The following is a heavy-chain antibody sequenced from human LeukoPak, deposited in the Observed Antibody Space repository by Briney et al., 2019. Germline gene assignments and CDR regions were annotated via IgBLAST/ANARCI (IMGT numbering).Heavy chain of an antibody. Sequence: GGSLRLSCAASGFTFSSYVMSWVRQAPGKGLQGVSAITCSGDSTYYAESGKGPYTISRDNSKNTLFLQMNSLRAEDTAVYYCADSIAAFFDYWGQGTLVTVSS. V-gene: IGHV3-23*01. CDR2: ITCSGDST. CDR3: ADSIAAFFDY. J-gene: IGHJ4*02. CDR1: GFTFSSYV. D-gene: IGHD6-6*01.